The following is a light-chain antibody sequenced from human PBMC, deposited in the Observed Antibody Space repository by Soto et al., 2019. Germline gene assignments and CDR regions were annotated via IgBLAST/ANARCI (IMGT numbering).Light chain of an antibody. V-gene: IGKV3-20*01. CDR3: QQYGSSPLT. Sequence: VLTHSPCTLSLSPLSRATLSFKAIQSVNKNYLACYQHKPGQPPSPLIYGASSRATGIPDRCSGSGSGTDFTLTISRLEPQDFAVYYCQQYGSSPLTFGGGTKVDI. J-gene: IGKJ4*01. CDR2: GAS. CDR1: QSVNKNY.